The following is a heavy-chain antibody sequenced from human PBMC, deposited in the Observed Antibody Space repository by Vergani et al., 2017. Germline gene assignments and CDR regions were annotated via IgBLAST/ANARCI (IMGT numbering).Heavy chain of an antibody. Sequence: QLQLQESGPGLVKPSETLSLTCTVSGGSISSSSYYWGWIRQPPGKGLEWIGSIYYSGSTYYNPSLKSRVTISVDTSKNQFSLKLSSVTAAGTAVYYCASRSIAARPGAFDIWGQGTMVTVSS. J-gene: IGHJ3*02. V-gene: IGHV4-39*01. D-gene: IGHD6-6*01. CDR1: GGSISSSSYY. CDR3: ASRSIAARPGAFDI. CDR2: IYYSGST.